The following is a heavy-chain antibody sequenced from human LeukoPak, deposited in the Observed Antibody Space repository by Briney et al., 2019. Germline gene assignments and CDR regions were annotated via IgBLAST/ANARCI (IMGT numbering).Heavy chain of an antibody. Sequence: PGGSLRLSCAASGFSFSSYGMSWFRQAPGKGLEWVSTINNRADETHYADSVMGRFTISRDNSKSTLALHMSNLRVEDTAVYYCERDPPEYEWLRGWCRDFWGQGSQVTVSS. CDR3: ERDPPEYEWLRGWCRDF. CDR1: GFSFSSYG. CDR2: INNRADET. D-gene: IGHD5-12*01. J-gene: IGHJ4*02. V-gene: IGHV3-23*01.